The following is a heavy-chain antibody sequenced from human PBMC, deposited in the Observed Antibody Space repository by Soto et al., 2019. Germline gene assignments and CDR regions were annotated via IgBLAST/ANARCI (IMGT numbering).Heavy chain of an antibody. Sequence: QVQLVESGGGVVQPGRSLRLSCAASGFTFSSYAMYWVRQAPGKGLEWVTLISYDGGNKYYTDAVKGRFTISRDNSKNPLYLHMNSLRAEDTAVYYCARGPTGFTIDYWGQGTLVTVSS. CDR2: ISYDGGNK. D-gene: IGHD2-8*02. CDR1: GFTFSSYA. V-gene: IGHV3-30-3*01. CDR3: ARGPTGFTIDY. J-gene: IGHJ4*02.